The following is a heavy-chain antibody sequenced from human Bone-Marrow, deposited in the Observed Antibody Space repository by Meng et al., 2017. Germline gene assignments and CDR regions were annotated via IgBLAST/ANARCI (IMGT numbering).Heavy chain of an antibody. V-gene: IGHV4-38-2*02. D-gene: IGHD6-13*01. Sequence: SETLSLTCAVSGYSISSGYYWGWIRQPPGKGLEWIGRIYTSGSTNYNPSLKSRVTISVDTSKNQFSLKLSSVTAADTAVYYCAREEIAAPWTHDAFDIWGQGTMVTVSS. CDR2: IYTSGST. J-gene: IGHJ3*02. CDR1: GYSISSGYY. CDR3: AREEIAAPWTHDAFDI.